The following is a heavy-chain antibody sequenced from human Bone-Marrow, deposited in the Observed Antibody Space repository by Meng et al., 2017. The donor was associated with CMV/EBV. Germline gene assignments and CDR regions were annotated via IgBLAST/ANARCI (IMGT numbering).Heavy chain of an antibody. Sequence: GSLRLSCAVYGGSFSGYYWSWIRQPPGKGLEWIGEINHSGSTNYNPSLKSRVTISVDTSKNQFSLKLSSVTAADTAVYYRARGRRDFWSGYYIHAFDFWGQGTMVTVSS. CDR1: GGSFSGYY. CDR3: ARGRRDFWSGYYIHAFDF. D-gene: IGHD3-3*01. CDR2: INHSGST. V-gene: IGHV4-34*01. J-gene: IGHJ3*01.